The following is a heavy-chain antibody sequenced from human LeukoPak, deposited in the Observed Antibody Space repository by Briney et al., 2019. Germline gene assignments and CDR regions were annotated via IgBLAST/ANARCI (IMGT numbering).Heavy chain of an antibody. V-gene: IGHV3-23*01. D-gene: IGHD3-10*01. J-gene: IGHJ4*02. CDR3: AKDLYYYGSGSYLGGGY. Sequence: GGSLRLSCAASGFTFSSYGMSWVRQAPGKGLEWVSAISGSGGSTYYADSVKGRFTISRDNSKNTLYLQMNSLRAEDTAVYYCAKDLYYYGSGSYLGGGYWGQGTLVTVSS. CDR2: ISGSGGST. CDR1: GFTFSSYG.